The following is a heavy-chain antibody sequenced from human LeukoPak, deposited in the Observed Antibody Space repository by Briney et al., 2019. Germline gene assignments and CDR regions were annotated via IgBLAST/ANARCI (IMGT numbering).Heavy chain of an antibody. D-gene: IGHD6-13*01. CDR3: ARHVHSSSWYRVNWFDP. V-gene: IGHV4-59*08. CDR2: IYYSGST. CDR1: GGSISSYY. Sequence: SETLSLTCTVSGGSISSYYWGWIRQPPGKGLEWIGYIYYSGSTNYNPSLKSRVTISVDTSKNQFSLKLSSVTAADTAVYYCARHVHSSSWYRVNWFDPWGQGTLVTVSS. J-gene: IGHJ5*02.